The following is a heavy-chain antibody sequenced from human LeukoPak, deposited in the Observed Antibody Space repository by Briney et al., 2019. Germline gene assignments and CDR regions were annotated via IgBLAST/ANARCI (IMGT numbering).Heavy chain of an antibody. Sequence: KPSETLSLTCTVSGSSISSGGYYWSWIRQPPGKGLEWIGYIYHSGSTYYNPSLKSRVTISVDRSKNQFSLKLSSVTAADTAVYYCARTSYCTNGVCPWFGYWGQGTLVTVSS. CDR3: ARTSYCTNGVCPWFGY. CDR1: GSSISSGGYY. J-gene: IGHJ4*02. D-gene: IGHD2-8*01. V-gene: IGHV4-30-2*01. CDR2: IYHSGST.